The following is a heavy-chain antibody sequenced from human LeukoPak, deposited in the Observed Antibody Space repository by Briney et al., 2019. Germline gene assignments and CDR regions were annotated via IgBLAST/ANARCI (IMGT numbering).Heavy chain of an antibody. CDR1: GFTFSSYE. D-gene: IGHD3-22*01. CDR3: ARGGYYYDSSGYSYFDY. J-gene: IGHJ4*02. Sequence: GGSLRLSCAASGFTFSSYEMNWVRQAPGKGLEWVSYISSSGSTIYYADSVKGRFTISRDNAKNSLYPQMNSLRAEDTAVYYCARGGYYYDSSGYSYFDYWGQGTLVTVSS. V-gene: IGHV3-48*03. CDR2: ISSSGSTI.